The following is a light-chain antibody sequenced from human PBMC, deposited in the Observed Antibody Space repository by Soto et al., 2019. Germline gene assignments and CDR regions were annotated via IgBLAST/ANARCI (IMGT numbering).Light chain of an antibody. V-gene: IGLV1-44*01. Sequence: QSVLTQPHSASGTPGQSVTISCSGKSSKIGTSSVHWFQQLPGTAPKLLISTTNQRPSGVPERFSGSKSGTSASLAISGLQSEDEADYYCAAWDDSLNGHVFGPGTKVTV. CDR2: TTN. J-gene: IGLJ1*01. CDR1: SSKIGTSS. CDR3: AAWDDSLNGHV.